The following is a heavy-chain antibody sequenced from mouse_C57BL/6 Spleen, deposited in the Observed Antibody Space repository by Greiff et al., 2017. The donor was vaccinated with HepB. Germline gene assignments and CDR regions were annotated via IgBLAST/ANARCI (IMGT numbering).Heavy chain of an antibody. D-gene: IGHD2-4*01. CDR3: AKAGGYDYDEGFDY. J-gene: IGHJ2*01. V-gene: IGHV1-82*01. CDR1: GYAFSSSW. CDR2: IYPGDGDT. Sequence: VQLQESGPELVKPGASVKISCKASGYAFSSSWMNWVKQRPGKGLEWIGRIYPGDGDTNYNGKFKGKATLTADKSSSTAYMQLSSLTSEDSAVYFCAKAGGYDYDEGFDYWGQGTTLTVSS.